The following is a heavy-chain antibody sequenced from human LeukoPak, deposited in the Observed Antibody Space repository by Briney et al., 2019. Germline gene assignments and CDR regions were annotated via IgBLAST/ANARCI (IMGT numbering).Heavy chain of an antibody. Sequence: SGGSLRLSCAASGFTFSSYWMSWVRQAPGKGLEWVASIKQDGSEKYYVDSVKGRFTISRDNAKNSLYLQMNSLRAEDTAVYYCARGPTNWGSYRQYWGQGTLVTVSS. CDR3: ARGPTNWGSYRQY. D-gene: IGHD3-16*02. CDR2: IKQDGSEK. V-gene: IGHV3-7*03. CDR1: GFTFSSYW. J-gene: IGHJ4*02.